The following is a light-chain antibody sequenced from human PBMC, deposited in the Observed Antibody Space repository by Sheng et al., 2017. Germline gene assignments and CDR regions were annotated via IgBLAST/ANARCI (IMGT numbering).Light chain of an antibody. CDR3: QQYGSSPYT. CDR2: GAS. CDR1: QSVSSSY. V-gene: IGKV3-20*01. J-gene: IGKJ2*01. Sequence: DIVLTQSPGILSLSPGERATLSCRTSQSVSSSYLAWYQQKPGQAPRLLIYGASSRATGIPDRFSGSGSGTDFTLTISRLEPEDFAVYYCQQYGSSPYTFGQGTKLEI.